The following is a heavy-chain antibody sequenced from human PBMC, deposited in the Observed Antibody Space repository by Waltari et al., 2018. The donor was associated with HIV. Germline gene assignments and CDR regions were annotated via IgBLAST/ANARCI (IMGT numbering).Heavy chain of an antibody. D-gene: IGHD3-3*01. V-gene: IGHV3-7*01. CDR2: IKQDVSEK. CDR3: ARITIFGVVNDYGMDV. J-gene: IGHJ6*02. Sequence: EVQLVESGGGLVQPGGSLRLSCAASGFTFSSYWMSWVRQAPGKELEGVANIKQDVSEKYSVDSVNGRFTLSRDNANNSLYLQMNSLRAEDTAVYYCARITIFGVVNDYGMDVWGQGTTVTVSS. CDR1: GFTFSSYW.